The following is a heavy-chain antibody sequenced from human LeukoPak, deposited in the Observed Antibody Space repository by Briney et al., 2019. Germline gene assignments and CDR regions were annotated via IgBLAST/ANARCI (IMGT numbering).Heavy chain of an antibody. D-gene: IGHD5-24*01. CDR2: ISPGDSDT. V-gene: IGHV5-51*01. Sequence: GESLKISCKASGYSFTTFWIVWVRQMPGKGLEWLGIISPGDSDTRYNPSFQGQVTISADKSISTAYLQWSSLKASDTAMYYCARRRDGYNYVGTDYWGQGTLVTVSS. CDR1: GYSFTTFW. J-gene: IGHJ4*02. CDR3: ARRRDGYNYVGTDY.